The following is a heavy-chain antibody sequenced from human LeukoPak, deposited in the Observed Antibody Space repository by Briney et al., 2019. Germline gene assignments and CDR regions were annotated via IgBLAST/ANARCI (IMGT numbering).Heavy chain of an antibody. V-gene: IGHV3-72*01. CDR2: TRIKANSYST. J-gene: IGHJ2*01. Sequence: AGRSLRLSCAASGFTFSDHCMDWVRQAPGKWLEWVGRTRIKANSYSTEYAASVKGILTISRDDSKKSLYLQMNSLKTEDTAVYYCARESGGGVLGYFDLWGRGTLVSV. CDR1: GFTFSDHC. CDR3: ARESGGGVLGYFDL. D-gene: IGHD3-10*01.